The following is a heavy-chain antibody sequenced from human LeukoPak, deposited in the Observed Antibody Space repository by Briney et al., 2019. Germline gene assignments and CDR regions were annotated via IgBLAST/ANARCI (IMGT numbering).Heavy chain of an antibody. V-gene: IGHV4-4*07. D-gene: IGHD6-19*01. CDR1: GHPLTSEH. Sequence: PWDTLSLTCSVSGHPLTSEHWRWIPRPAGRGLEGIGRFYWRGSINYDPSLRGRLAMSVDMSKNQLSLRLTSVSPPAAAVFYCAIGAGPFDYWGQGTPVTVSS. CDR2: FYWRGSI. J-gene: IGHJ4*02. CDR3: AIGAGPFDY.